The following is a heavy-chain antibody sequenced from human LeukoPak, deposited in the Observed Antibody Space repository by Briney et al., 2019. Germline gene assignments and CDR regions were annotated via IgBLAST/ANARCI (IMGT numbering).Heavy chain of an antibody. V-gene: IGHV1-18*01. Sequence: ASVKVSCKASGYTFTSYGISWVRQAPGQGLEWMGWISAYNGNTNYAQKLQGRVTMTTDTSTSTAYMELRSLRSDDTAVYYCARGLDFVNGGSCYSCYFDYWGQGTLVTVSS. J-gene: IGHJ4*02. CDR2: ISAYNGNT. D-gene: IGHD2-15*01. CDR1: GYTFTSYG. CDR3: ARGLDFVNGGSCYSCYFDY.